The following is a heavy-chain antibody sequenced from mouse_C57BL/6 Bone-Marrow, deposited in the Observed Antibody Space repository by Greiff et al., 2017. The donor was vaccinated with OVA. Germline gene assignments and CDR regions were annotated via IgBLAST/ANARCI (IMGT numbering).Heavy chain of an antibody. J-gene: IGHJ2*01. CDR1: GYTFTGYW. D-gene: IGHD1-1*01. CDR2: ILPGSGST. Sequence: QVQLQQSGAELMKPGASVKLSCKASGYTFTGYWIEWVKQRPGQGLEWIGEILPGSGSTKYTEKFKGKATFTADTSSNTAYMQLSSLKTEDSAIYYCAIVGGNYLDYWGQGTTLTVSS. CDR3: AIVGGNYLDY. V-gene: IGHV1-9*01.